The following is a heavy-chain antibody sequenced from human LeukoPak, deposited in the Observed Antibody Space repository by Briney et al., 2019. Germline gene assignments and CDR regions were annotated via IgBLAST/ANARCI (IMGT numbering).Heavy chain of an antibody. CDR3: ARLTWFDP. CDR2: IIPILGIA. CDR1: GGTFSSYA. V-gene: IGHV1-69*04. J-gene: IGHJ5*02. Sequence: GASVKVSCKASGGTFSSYAISWVRQAPGQGLEWMGRIIPILGIANYAQKLQGRVTITADKSTSTAYMELSSLRSEDTAVYYCARLTWFDPWGQGTLVTVSS.